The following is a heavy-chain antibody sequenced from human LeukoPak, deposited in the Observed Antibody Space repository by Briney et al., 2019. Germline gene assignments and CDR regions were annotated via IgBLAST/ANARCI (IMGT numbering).Heavy chain of an antibody. J-gene: IGHJ4*02. V-gene: IGHV4-39*07. CDR1: GGSISSSSYY. D-gene: IGHD6-13*01. CDR3: ARDSSSWYRAFDY. CDR2: IYYSGGP. Sequence: SETLSLTCTVSGGSISSSSYYWAWIRQPPGKGLEWIGDIYYSGGPYYNPSLRSRVTISVDTSKNQFSLKLSSVTAADTAVYYCARDSSSWYRAFDYWGQGTLVTVSS.